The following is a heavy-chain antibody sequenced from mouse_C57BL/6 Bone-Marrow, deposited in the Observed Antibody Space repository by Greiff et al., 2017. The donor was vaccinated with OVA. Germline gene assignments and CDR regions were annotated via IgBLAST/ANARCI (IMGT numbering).Heavy chain of an antibody. Sequence: VQLQQPGTELVKPGASVKLSCKASGYTFTSYWMHWVKQRPGQGLEWIGNINPSNGGTNYNEKFKSKATLTVDKSSSTAYMQLSSLTSEDSAVYYCARSSVYYGYDYAMDYWGQGTSVTVSS. J-gene: IGHJ4*01. V-gene: IGHV1-53*01. CDR3: ARSSVYYGYDYAMDY. CDR2: INPSNGGT. CDR1: GYTFTSYW. D-gene: IGHD2-2*01.